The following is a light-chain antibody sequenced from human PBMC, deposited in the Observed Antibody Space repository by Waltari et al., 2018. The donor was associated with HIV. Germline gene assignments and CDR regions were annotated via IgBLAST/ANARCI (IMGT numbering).Light chain of an antibody. CDR3: QQRSNWLT. CDR2: DTS. V-gene: IGKV3-11*01. CDR1: QSVSNF. J-gene: IGKJ4*01. Sequence: EIVLTQSPATLSLSPGERATLSCRASQSVSNFLAWYQQKPGQAPRLLIYDTSNRATGIPARFICSGSGTDFTLTISSLEPEDFAVYYCQQRSNWLTFGGGTKVEIK.